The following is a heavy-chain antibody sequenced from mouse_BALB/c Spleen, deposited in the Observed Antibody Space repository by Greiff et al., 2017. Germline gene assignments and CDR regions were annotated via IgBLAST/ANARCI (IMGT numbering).Heavy chain of an antibody. CDR3: ARFGYEGGDY. Sequence: VQLQQSGAELVRPGTSVKVSCKASGYAFTNYLIEWVKQRPGQGLEWIGVINPGSGGTNYNEKFKGKATLTADKSSSTAYMQRSSLTSDDSAVYFCARFGYEGGDYWGQGTTLTVSS. J-gene: IGHJ2*01. D-gene: IGHD2-2*01. V-gene: IGHV1-54*01. CDR2: INPGSGGT. CDR1: GYAFTNYL.